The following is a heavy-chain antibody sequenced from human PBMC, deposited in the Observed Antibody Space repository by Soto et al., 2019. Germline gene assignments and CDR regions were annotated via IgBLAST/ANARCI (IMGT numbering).Heavy chain of an antibody. V-gene: IGHV3-23*01. J-gene: IGHJ4*02. Sequence: EVQLLESGGDLVRSGGSLRLSCEASGFTFNDFGMSWVRQTPGKGLEWVSTLNHDGRNTHYAASVEGRFTISRDNSKNTLYLQMGSLRAEDTAIYYCAKDAGNEESLFDYWGRGTLVTVSS. CDR2: LNHDGRNT. CDR1: GFTFNDFG. CDR3: AKDAGNEESLFDY.